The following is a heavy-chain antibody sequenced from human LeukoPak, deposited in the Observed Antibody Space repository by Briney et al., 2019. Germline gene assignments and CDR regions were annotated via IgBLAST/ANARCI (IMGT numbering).Heavy chain of an antibody. V-gene: IGHV3-74*01. CDR1: GFTFSSYW. D-gene: IGHD6-13*01. Sequence: GGSLRLSCAASGFTFSSYWMHWVRQAPGKGLVWVSRINSDGSSTSYADSVKGRFTISRDNPKNTLYLQMNSLRGEDTAVYYCARGPPRIAAAGPLDYWGQGTLVTVSS. CDR3: ARGPPRIAAAGPLDY. J-gene: IGHJ4*02. CDR2: INSDGSST.